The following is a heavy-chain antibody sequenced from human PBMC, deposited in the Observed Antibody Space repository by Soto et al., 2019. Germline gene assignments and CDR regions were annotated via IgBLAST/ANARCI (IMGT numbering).Heavy chain of an antibody. V-gene: IGHV1-8*02. CDR3: GRGPSPRAPAGGTPYYYAMDV. Sequence: ASVKVSCKASGYDFTAYDINWVRQASGQGLEWMGWMNPINGAAGSARRFQGRVSMTRNTATGTAYLELTNLRSDDTDVYFCGRGPSPRAPAGGTPYYYAMDVWG. CDR1: GYDFTAYD. CDR2: MNPINGAA. D-gene: IGHD6-13*01. J-gene: IGHJ6*02.